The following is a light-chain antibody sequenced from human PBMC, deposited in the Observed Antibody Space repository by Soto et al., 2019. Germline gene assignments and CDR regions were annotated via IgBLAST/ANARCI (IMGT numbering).Light chain of an antibody. CDR2: DAS. J-gene: IGKJ1*01. CDR3: QQYTTYPWT. CDR1: QSIDSW. Sequence: DIQMSKSPSTLSASVGDRVTITCRASQSIDSWLAWYQQKPGKAPKFLIYDASSLESGVPSRFSGSGSGTEFTLTISSLQPDDFATYYCQQYTTYPWTFGQGTKVDIK. V-gene: IGKV1-5*01.